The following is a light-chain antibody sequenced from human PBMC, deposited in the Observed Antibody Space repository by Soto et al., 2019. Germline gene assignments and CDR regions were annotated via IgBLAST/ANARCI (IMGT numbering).Light chain of an antibody. CDR1: QSISNW. CDR3: QQYDSSPWT. CDR2: KAS. Sequence: DIQMTQSPSTLSASVGDRVTITCRASQSISNWLAWYQQKPGKAPKLLIYKASSLETGVPSRFTGSRSGTEFTLTISSLQPDDFATYYCQQYDSSPWTFGQGTKVEIK. V-gene: IGKV1-5*03. J-gene: IGKJ1*01.